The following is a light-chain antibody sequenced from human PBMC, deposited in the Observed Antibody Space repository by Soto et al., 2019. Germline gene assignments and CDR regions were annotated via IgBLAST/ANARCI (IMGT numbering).Light chain of an antibody. J-gene: IGLJ1*01. CDR2: HVT. CDR1: SSDVGAYNY. CDR3: SSYTSSSTYV. V-gene: IGLV2-14*03. Sequence: QSVLTQPASLSGSPGQSIAISCTGTSSDVGAYNYVSWYQHHPGKAPKLMIYHVTNRPSGVSDRFSGSKSGNTASLTISGLQADDEADYYCSSYTSSSTYVFGTGTKVTVL.